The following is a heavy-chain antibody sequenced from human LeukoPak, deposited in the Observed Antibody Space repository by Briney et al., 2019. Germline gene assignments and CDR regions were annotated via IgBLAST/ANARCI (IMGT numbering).Heavy chain of an antibody. CDR1: GFTVSSND. CDR2: IYAGDTT. J-gene: IGHJ5*02. Sequence: PGGSLRLSCAASGFTVSSNDMSWVRQAPGKGLEWVSVIYAGDTTSYADSVKGRFTISRDNSKNTLYLQMNSLRAEDTAVYYCATVPRVFDPWGQGTLVTVSS. V-gene: IGHV3-53*01. CDR3: ATVPRVFDP.